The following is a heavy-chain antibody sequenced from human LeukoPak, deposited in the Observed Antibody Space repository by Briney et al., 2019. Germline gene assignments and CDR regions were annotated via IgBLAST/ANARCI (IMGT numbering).Heavy chain of an antibody. CDR1: GFTFNYYW. CDR3: ARESGSVTSEVDFDY. CDR2: IRQDGSQK. Sequence: GGSLRLSCAASGFTFNYYWMSWVRQAPGKGLEWVATIRQDGSQKYYVDSVKGRFTISRDNAKNSLYLQMNSLRAEDTAVYYCARESGSVTSEVDFDYWGQGTLVTVSS. D-gene: IGHD4-17*01. J-gene: IGHJ4*02. V-gene: IGHV3-7*01.